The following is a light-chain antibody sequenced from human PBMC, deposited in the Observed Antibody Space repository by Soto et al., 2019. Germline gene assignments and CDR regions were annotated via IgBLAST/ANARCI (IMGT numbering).Light chain of an antibody. V-gene: IGLV1-44*01. CDR2: SNN. CDR3: AAWDDSLNGYV. J-gene: IGLJ1*01. Sequence: QSVLTRPPSASGTPGRRVVISCSGSSSNIGSNTVNWYQQLPGTAPKLLIYSNNHRPSGVPDRFSGSKSGTSASLAISGLQSDDEADYYCAAWDDSLNGYVFATGTKVTV. CDR1: SSNIGSNT.